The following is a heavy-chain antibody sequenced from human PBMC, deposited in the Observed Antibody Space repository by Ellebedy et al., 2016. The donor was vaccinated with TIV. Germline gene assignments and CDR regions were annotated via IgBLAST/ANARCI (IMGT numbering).Heavy chain of an antibody. Sequence: GSLRLSCTVSGGSISSYYWSWIRQPPGKGLEWIGYIYYSGSTNYNPSLKSRVTISVDTSKNQFSLNLSSVTAADTAVYYCARNGGWFDIWGQGTMVTVSS. V-gene: IGHV4-59*01. CDR1: GGSISSYY. D-gene: IGHD6-19*01. J-gene: IGHJ3*02. CDR2: IYYSGST. CDR3: ARNGGWFDI.